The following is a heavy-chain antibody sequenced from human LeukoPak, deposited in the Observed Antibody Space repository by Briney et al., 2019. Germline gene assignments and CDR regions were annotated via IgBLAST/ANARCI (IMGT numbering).Heavy chain of an antibody. CDR2: IRGGSDVK. V-gene: IGHV3-23*01. Sequence: PGGSLRLSCAASGFTFSSHSMNWVRQAPGKGLEWLSYIRGGSDVKQYADSVKGRFTISRDNSKNTLYLQMNSLRAEDTALYYCAKDFGRAVVAASAWGQGTMVTVSS. CDR3: AKDFGRAVVAASA. J-gene: IGHJ3*01. CDR1: GFTFSSHS. D-gene: IGHD2-15*01.